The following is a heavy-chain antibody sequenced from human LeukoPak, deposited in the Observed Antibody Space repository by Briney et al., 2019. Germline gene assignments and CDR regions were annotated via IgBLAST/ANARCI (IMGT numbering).Heavy chain of an antibody. CDR1: GGSISSYY. V-gene: IGHV4-59*08. CDR2: IYYSGST. CDR3: ARRNWGQYYFDY. Sequence: PSETLSLTCTVSGGSISSYYWSWIRQPPGKGLEWIGYIYYSGSTNYNPSLKSRVTISVDTSKNQFPLKLSSVTAADTAVYYCARRNWGQYYFDYWGQGTLVTVSS. J-gene: IGHJ4*02. D-gene: IGHD7-27*01.